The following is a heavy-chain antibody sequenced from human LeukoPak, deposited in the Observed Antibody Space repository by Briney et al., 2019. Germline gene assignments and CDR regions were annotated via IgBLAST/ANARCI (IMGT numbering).Heavy chain of an antibody. CDR2: INSDSSTI. D-gene: IGHD5-12*01. J-gene: IGHJ4*02. V-gene: IGHV3-48*01. CDR3: AKEIFSGLLYIDY. Sequence: HPGGSLRLSCAASGFTFSSYSLNWVRQAPGKGLEWVSYINSDSSTIYYADSVKGRFTISSGNSKNTVYLQMNSLRPEDMAVYYCAKEIFSGLLYIDYWGQGTLVTVSS. CDR1: GFTFSSYS.